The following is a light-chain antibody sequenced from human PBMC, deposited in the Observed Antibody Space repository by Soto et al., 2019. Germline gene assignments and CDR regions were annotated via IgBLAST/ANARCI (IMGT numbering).Light chain of an antibody. J-gene: IGKJ1*01. CDR1: QGISSY. CDR2: AAS. CDR3: QQHNSYSEA. Sequence: AIRMTQSPSSFSASTGDRVTITCRASQGISSYLAWYQQKPGKAPKLLIYAASTLQSGVPSRFSGSGSGTDFTLTISCLQSEDFATYYCQQHNSYSEAFGQGTKVDIK. V-gene: IGKV1-8*01.